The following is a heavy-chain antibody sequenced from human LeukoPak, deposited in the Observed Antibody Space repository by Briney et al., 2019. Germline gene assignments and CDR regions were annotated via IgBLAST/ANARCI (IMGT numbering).Heavy chain of an antibody. CDR2: ISYDGSNK. D-gene: IGHD5-18*01. CDR1: GFTFSSYA. V-gene: IGHV3-30-3*01. J-gene: IGHJ4*02. Sequence: GRSLRLSCAASGFTFSSYAMHWVRQAPGKGLEWVAVISYDGSNKYYADSVKGRFTISRDNSKNTLYLQMNSLRAEDTAVYYCARGRGGYSYGYYFDYWGQGTLVTVSS. CDR3: ARGRGGYSYGYYFDY.